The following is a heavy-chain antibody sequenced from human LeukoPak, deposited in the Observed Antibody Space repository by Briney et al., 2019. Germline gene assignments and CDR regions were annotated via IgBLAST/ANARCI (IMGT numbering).Heavy chain of an antibody. D-gene: IGHD3-22*01. J-gene: IGHJ2*01. V-gene: IGHV3-23*01. Sequence: GGSLRLSCAASGFTFSSNAMSWVRQAPGKGLEWVSAISGGGGSTYDADSVKGRFTISRDNSKNTLYLQMNSLRAEDTAVYYCAKVGIRISLIVVVFTTADDWYFDLWGRGTLVTVSS. CDR3: AKVGIRISLIVVVFTTADDWYFDL. CDR2: ISGGGGST. CDR1: GFTFSSNA.